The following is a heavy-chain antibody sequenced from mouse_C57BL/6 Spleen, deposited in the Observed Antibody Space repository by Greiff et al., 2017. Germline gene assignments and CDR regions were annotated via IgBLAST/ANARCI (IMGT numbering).Heavy chain of an antibody. CDR3: AREGALYGSSYGFAY. V-gene: IGHV1-64*01. D-gene: IGHD1-1*01. J-gene: IGHJ3*01. Sequence: QVQLQQPGAELVKPGASVMLSCKASGYTFTSYWMHWVKQRPGQGLEWIGMIHPNSGSTNYNEKFKSKATLTVDKSSSTAYMQLSSLTSEDSAVYYCAREGALYGSSYGFAYWGQGTLVTVSA. CDR2: IHPNSGST. CDR1: GYTFTSYW.